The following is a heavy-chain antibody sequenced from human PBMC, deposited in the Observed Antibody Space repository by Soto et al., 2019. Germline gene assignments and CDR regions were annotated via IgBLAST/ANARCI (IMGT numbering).Heavy chain of an antibody. D-gene: IGHD5-18*01. J-gene: IGHJ4*02. V-gene: IGHV4-31*03. Sequence: SETLSLTCTVSGGSISTGDYFWSWIRQHPGKGLECIGYRYYSGTSYYNPSLKSRVLISVDASKNQFSLKLSSVTAADTAVYYCARGGGYRYGIDYRGLGTLVTVSS. CDR1: GGSISTGDYF. CDR2: RYYSGTS. CDR3: ARGGGYRYGIDY.